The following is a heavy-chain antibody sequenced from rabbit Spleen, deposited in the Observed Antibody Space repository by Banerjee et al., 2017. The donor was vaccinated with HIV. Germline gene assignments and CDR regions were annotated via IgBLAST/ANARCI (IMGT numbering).Heavy chain of an antibody. CDR3: ARDTSSSFSSYGMDL. V-gene: IGHV1S40*01. J-gene: IGHJ6*01. Sequence: QSLEESGGDLVKPGASLTLTCTASGVSFSMSSYMCWVRQAPGKGLEWIACIDAGSSTFTYYATWAKGRFTISKTSSTTVTLQMTRLTAADTATYFCARDTSSSFSSYGMDLWGPGTPRHRL. CDR1: GVSFSMSSY. CDR2: IDAGSSTFT. D-gene: IGHD1-1*01.